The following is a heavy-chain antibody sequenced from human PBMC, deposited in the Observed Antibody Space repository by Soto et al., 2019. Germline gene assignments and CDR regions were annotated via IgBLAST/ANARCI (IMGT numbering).Heavy chain of an antibody. CDR2: ISSSSSYI. D-gene: IGHD2-2*02. Sequence: GGSLRLSCAASGFTFSSYSMNWVRQAPGKGLEWVSSISSSSSYIYYADSVKGRFTISRDNAKNSLYLQMNSLRAEDTAVYYCARDQWGGYCSSTSCYTNGMDVWGQGTTVTVSS. CDR3: ARDQWGGYCSSTSCYTNGMDV. V-gene: IGHV3-21*01. J-gene: IGHJ6*02. CDR1: GFTFSSYS.